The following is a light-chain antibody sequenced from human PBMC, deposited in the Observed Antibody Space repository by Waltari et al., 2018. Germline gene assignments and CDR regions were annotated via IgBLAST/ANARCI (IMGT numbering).Light chain of an antibody. CDR3: QQYNHWPPLT. J-gene: IGKJ4*01. V-gene: IGKV3-15*01. CDR2: AAS. CDR1: QSTSTN. Sequence: EIVMTQSTATLSVSPGERATPSCRASQSTSTNLAGYQQKLGQAPRLLIYAASTRATGIPARFSGSGSGTEFTLTISSLQSEDFAAYYCQQYNHWPPLTFGGGTKVEIK.